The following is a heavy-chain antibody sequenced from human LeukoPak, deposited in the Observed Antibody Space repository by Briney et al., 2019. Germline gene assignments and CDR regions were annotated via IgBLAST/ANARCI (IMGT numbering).Heavy chain of an antibody. CDR1: GGSVSSDSSY. CDR3: ARALRGNVHDS. J-gene: IGHJ4*02. D-gene: IGHD4-17*01. V-gene: IGHV4-61*01. Sequence: SEPVSLTCTVSGGSVSSDSSYWSWIRQPPGKGLEWIGYIYYSGRTNYNPSLKSRVTISVDTSKNQFSLKLSSVTAADTAVYYCARALRGNVHDSWGQGTLVTVPS. CDR2: IYYSGRT.